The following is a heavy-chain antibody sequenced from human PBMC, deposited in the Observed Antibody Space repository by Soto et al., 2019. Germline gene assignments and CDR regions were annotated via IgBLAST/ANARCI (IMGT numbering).Heavy chain of an antibody. J-gene: IGHJ4*02. CDR2: IYYSVST. CDR1: GGSISSGGYY. Sequence: QVQLQESGPGLVKPSQTLSLTCTVSGGSISSGGYYWSWIRQHPGQGLEWIGYIYYSVSTYYNPSLKSRVTISVDTSQNQFSLKLSSVTAADTAVYYCARAPHDPKALDYWGQGTLVTVSS. V-gene: IGHV4-31*03. CDR3: ARAPHDPKALDY.